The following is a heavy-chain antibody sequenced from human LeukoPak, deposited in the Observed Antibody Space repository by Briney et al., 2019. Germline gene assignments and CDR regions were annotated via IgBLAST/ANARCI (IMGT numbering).Heavy chain of an antibody. D-gene: IGHD6-13*01. Sequence: ASVKVSCKASGYTFTDYAMNWVRQAPGQGLEWMGWINTNTGNPTYAQGFTGRFVFSLDTPVSTAYLQISSLKAEDTAVYYCARDQSSSWSHYYYMDVWGKGTRSPSP. CDR3: ARDQSSSWSHYYYMDV. CDR1: GYTFTDYA. CDR2: INTNTGNP. J-gene: IGHJ6*03. V-gene: IGHV7-4-1*02.